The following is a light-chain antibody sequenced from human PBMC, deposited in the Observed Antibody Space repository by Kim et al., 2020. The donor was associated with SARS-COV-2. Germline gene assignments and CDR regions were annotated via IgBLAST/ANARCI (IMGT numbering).Light chain of an antibody. V-gene: IGLV4-69*01. CDR2: VDSDGSH. Sequence: QPVLTQSPSASASLGASVKLTCTLSSGHSTYAIAWHQQQPEKGPRYLMRVDSDGSHNKGDGIPDRFSGSSSGAERYLTITSLQSEDEADYYCQTWDTGIRVFGGGTKVNVL. J-gene: IGLJ3*02. CDR1: SGHSTYA. CDR3: QTWDTGIRV.